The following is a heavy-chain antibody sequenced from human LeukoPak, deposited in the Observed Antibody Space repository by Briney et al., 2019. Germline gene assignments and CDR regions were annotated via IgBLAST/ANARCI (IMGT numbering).Heavy chain of an antibody. D-gene: IGHD3-22*01. CDR2: INPNSGGT. CDR3: ARDNYYDSSGHFDY. J-gene: IGHJ4*02. Sequence: ASVKVSCKASGYTFTGYYMHWVRQAPGQGLEWMGWINPNSGGTNYAQKFQGRVTMTRDTSISTAYMELSRLRSDDTAVYYCARDNYYDSSGHFDYWGQGTLVTISS. V-gene: IGHV1-2*02. CDR1: GYTFTGYY.